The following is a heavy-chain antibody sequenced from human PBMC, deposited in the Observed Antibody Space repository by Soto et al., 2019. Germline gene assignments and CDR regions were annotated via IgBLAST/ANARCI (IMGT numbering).Heavy chain of an antibody. Sequence: EVQLVESGGGLVQPGGSLRLSCAASGFTLSIYWMSWVRQAPGKGLEWVANIKQDGSEKNYVDSVKGRFTISRDNAKNLLTLQMNGLRAEDAAVYYCARDGTGSSALDHWGQGTLVAVSS. D-gene: IGHD2-2*01. CDR3: ARDGTGSSALDH. J-gene: IGHJ5*02. CDR1: GFTLSIYW. V-gene: IGHV3-7*04. CDR2: IKQDGSEK.